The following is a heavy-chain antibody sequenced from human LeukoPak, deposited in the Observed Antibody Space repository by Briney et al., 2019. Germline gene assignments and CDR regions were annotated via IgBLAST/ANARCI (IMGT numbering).Heavy chain of an antibody. J-gene: IGHJ4*02. CDR2: ISYDGSKT. V-gene: IGHV3-30-3*01. D-gene: IGHD6-13*01. CDR1: GFTFSSNA. CDR3: AGYSSSWSSFDY. Sequence: GGSLRLSCSASGFTFSSNAMHWVRQAPDKGLEWVAVISYDGSKTYYTDSAKDRVTLSRDTFTNTLYLYMSRVRAEDTPPYFSAGYSSSWSSFDYCGQGTMVTVSS.